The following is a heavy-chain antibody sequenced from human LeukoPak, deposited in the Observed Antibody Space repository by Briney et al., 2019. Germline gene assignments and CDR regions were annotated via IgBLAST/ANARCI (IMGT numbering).Heavy chain of an antibody. Sequence: GGSLGLSCVAPSFVFNNAFMNWVRQAPGKGLVWVSRINSDGSSTSYADSVKGRFTISRDNAKNTLYLQMNSLRAEDTAVYYCARGGWFVVDYWGQGTLVTVSS. CDR2: INSDGSST. CDR3: ARGGWFVVDY. CDR1: SFVFNNAF. V-gene: IGHV3-74*01. J-gene: IGHJ4*02. D-gene: IGHD3-10*01.